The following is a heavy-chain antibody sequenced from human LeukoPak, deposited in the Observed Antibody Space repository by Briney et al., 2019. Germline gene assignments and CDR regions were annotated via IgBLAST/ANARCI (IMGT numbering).Heavy chain of an antibody. D-gene: IGHD3-10*01. V-gene: IGHV7-4-1*02. Sequence: ASVKVSCKASGYTFNKYAINWVRQAPGQGLEWMGWINTNTGNPSYARDFTGRFVFSLDTSANSAFLQINNLKAEDTAFYYCTLGSYWGQGTLVTVSS. CDR1: GYTFNKYA. CDR2: INTNTGNP. CDR3: TLGSY. J-gene: IGHJ4*02.